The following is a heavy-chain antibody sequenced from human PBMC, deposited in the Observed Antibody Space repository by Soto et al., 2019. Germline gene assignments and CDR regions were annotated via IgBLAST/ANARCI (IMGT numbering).Heavy chain of an antibody. Sequence: ESGGGVVQPGRSLRHSCAASGFIFRNFGMHWFRRAPGKGLEWVATISGDGNEKYYPDSMKGRFTISRDNFNNTLYLQLNSLRPEDTAVYHCVQGSIIAHPPLDSWGQGVLVTVSS. CDR3: VQGSIIAHPPLDS. D-gene: IGHD3-10*01. J-gene: IGHJ4*02. V-gene: IGHV3-30*03. CDR1: GFIFRNFG. CDR2: ISGDGNEK.